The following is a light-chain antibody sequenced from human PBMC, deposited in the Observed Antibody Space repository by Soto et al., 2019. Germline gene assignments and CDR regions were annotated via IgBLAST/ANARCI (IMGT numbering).Light chain of an antibody. CDR3: QQYSSDST. CDR2: RAS. CDR1: QNINNW. Sequence: DIQMTQSPSTLSASVGDRVTITCRASQNINNWLAWYQQKPRKAPKLLIYRASSLENGVPSRFSGRGSGTDFIFTITRLQPDDFATYYGQQYSSDSTFGQGTKVEIK. V-gene: IGKV1-5*03. J-gene: IGKJ1*01.